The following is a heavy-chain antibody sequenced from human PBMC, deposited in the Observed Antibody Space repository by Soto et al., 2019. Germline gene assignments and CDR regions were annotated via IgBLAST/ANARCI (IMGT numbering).Heavy chain of an antibody. D-gene: IGHD2-2*01. Sequence: EGSLRLSCSASGFTLSYYSMHWVRQSSGKGLGWVAIISYEGNKKYYADSVKGRFSISRDNSKNTLYLQMDSLRAEDTAVYYCAKDSMRGEVPAALNFDNWGQGTLVTVSS. J-gene: IGHJ4*02. V-gene: IGHV3-30*18. CDR2: ISYEGNKK. CDR3: AKDSMRGEVPAALNFDN. CDR1: GFTLSYYS.